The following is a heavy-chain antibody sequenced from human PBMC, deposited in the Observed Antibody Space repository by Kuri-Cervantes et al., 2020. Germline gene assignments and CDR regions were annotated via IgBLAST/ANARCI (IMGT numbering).Heavy chain of an antibody. CDR2: IYYGGST. D-gene: IGHD6-13*01. CDR1: GGSISHYY. Sequence: SETLSLTCTVSGGSISHYYWTWLRQPLGKGLEWIGYIYYGGSTYYNPSLKSRVTLSVDTPKNNFSLKLSSVTAADTAVYYCARGMPHSSSWYNAFDIWGQGTMVTVSS. V-gene: IGHV4-59*12. CDR3: ARGMPHSSSWYNAFDI. J-gene: IGHJ3*02.